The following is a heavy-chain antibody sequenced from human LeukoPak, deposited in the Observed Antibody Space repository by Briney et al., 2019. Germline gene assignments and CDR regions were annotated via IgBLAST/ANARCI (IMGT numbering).Heavy chain of an antibody. D-gene: IGHD2-2*02. CDR2: ISSSSSTI. J-gene: IGHJ4*02. Sequence: GGSLRLSCAASGFTFSSYSMNWVRQAPGKGLEWVSYISSSSSTIYYADSVKGRFTISRDNAKNSLYLQMNSLRAEDTAVYYCARDLKGRGRYCSSTSCYTYFDYWGQGTLVTVSS. V-gene: IGHV3-48*01. CDR1: GFTFSSYS. CDR3: ARDLKGRGRYCSSTSCYTYFDY.